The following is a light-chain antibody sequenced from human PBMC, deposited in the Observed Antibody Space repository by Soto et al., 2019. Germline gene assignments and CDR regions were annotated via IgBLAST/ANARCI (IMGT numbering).Light chain of an antibody. CDR2: DTS. V-gene: IGKV3-15*01. CDR1: QSISSL. CDR3: QQYHIRPYT. Sequence: IVLTQSPATLSVSPGERVTLSCRASQSISSLLACYQQKPRQAPTLLMYDTSTRATGIPARFSDSASGTDFTLTIISLQSEDLAIYYCQQYHIRPYTFGQGTKVDIK. J-gene: IGKJ2*01.